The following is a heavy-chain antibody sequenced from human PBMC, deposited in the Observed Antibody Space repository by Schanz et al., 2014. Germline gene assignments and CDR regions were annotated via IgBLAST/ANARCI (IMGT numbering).Heavy chain of an antibody. J-gene: IGHJ3*02. D-gene: IGHD5-18*01. CDR2: IIPILGIA. V-gene: IGHV1-69*02. CDR3: TRGGYSYALSAFDI. Sequence: QVQLVQSEAEVKKPGSSVKVSCKASGGTFSSYTISWVRQAPGQGLEWMGRIIPILGIAKYEQKFQDKVTITADTSTTTAYMELSGLRSEDTAVYYCTRGGYSYALSAFDIWGQGTMXTVSS. CDR1: GGTFSSYT.